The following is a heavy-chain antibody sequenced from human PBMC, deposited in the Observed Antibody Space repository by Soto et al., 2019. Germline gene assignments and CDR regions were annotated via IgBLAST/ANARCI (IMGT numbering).Heavy chain of an antibody. J-gene: IGHJ6*02. Sequence: QVQLVQSGAEVKKPGASVKVSCKASGYTFTSYAMHWVRQAPGQRLEWMGWINAGNGNTKYSQKFQGRVTITRDPSASTAYMELSSLRSEDTAVYYCARDQVEYYYYYGMDVWGQGTTVTVSS. V-gene: IGHV1-3*01. CDR3: ARDQVEYYYYYGMDV. CDR1: GYTFTSYA. CDR2: INAGNGNT.